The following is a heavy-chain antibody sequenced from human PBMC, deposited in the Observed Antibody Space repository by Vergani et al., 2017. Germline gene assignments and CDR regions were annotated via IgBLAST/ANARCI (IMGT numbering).Heavy chain of an antibody. J-gene: IGHJ4*02. CDR1: GFTFSSYS. D-gene: IGHD3-9*01. CDR3: ARGPLSPEDLRYFDWLFRNYFDY. CDR2: ISSSSSYI. Sequence: EVQLVESGGGLVKPGGSLRLSCAASGFTFSSYSMNWVRQAPGKGLEWVSSISSSSSYIYYADSVKGRFTISRDNAKNSLYLQMNSLRAEETAVYYCARGPLSPEDLRYFDWLFRNYFDYWGQGTLVTVSS. V-gene: IGHV3-21*01.